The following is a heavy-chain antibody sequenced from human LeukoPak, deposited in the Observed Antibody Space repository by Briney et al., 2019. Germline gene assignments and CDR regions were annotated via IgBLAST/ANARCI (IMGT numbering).Heavy chain of an antibody. CDR3: AEVGPWIQLWFDFDY. Sequence: GGSLRLSCAASGFTFSSYAMSWVRQAPGKGLEWVSAISGSGGSTYYADSVKGRFTISRDNSKNTLYLQMNSLRAEDTAVYYCAEVGPWIQLWFDFDYWGQGTLVTVSS. CDR2: ISGSGGST. D-gene: IGHD5-18*01. V-gene: IGHV3-23*01. CDR1: GFTFSSYA. J-gene: IGHJ4*02.